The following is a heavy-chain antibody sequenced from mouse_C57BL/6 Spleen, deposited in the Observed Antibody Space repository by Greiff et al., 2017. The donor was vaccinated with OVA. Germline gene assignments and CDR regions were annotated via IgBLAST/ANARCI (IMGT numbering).Heavy chain of an antibody. J-gene: IGHJ2*01. CDR2: ISSGSSTI. Sequence: LVESGGGLVKPGGSLKLSCAASGFTFSDYGMHWVRQAPEKGLEWVAYISSGSSTIYYADTVKGRFTISRDNAKNTLFLQMTSLRSEDTAMYYCARQLRLPLDYWGKGTTLTVSS. CDR1: GFTFSDYG. CDR3: ARQLRLPLDY. D-gene: IGHD3-2*02. V-gene: IGHV5-17*01.